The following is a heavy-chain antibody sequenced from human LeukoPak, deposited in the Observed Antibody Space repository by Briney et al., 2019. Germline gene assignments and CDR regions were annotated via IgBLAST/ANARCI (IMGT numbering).Heavy chain of an antibody. D-gene: IGHD6-13*01. CDR3: ARAPYSSSWCFDY. V-gene: IGHV4-30-2*01. Sequence: PSETLSLTCTVSGGSISSGGYYWSWIRQPPGKGLEWIGYIYHSGSTYYNPSLKSRVTISVDRSKNQFSLKLSSVTAADTAVYYCARAPYSSSWCFDYWGQGTLVTVSS. CDR1: GGSISSGGYY. J-gene: IGHJ4*02. CDR2: IYHSGST.